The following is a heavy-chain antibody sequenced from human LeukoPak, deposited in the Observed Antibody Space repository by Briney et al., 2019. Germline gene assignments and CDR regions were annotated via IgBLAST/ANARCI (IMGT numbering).Heavy chain of an antibody. CDR3: AREGHGGLVDC. CDR2: ISSYGDNT. D-gene: IGHD4-23*01. J-gene: IGHJ4*02. V-gene: IGHV3-64*01. CDR1: GFTFSDAW. Sequence: GGSLRLSCAASGFTFSDAWMTWVRQAPGKGLEYVSSISSYGDNTYYPNSVKGRFTISRDNSKKTLYLQMGGLRLEDMGVYFCAREGHGGLVDCWGQGTLVTVSS.